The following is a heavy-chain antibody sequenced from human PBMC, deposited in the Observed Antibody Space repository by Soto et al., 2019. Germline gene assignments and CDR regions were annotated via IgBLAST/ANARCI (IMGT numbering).Heavy chain of an antibody. Sequence: QVQLVQSGAEVKKPGSSVKVSCEASGGTFRSYGITWVRQAPGQGLEWMGGIIPIFGTTNYAQKFQGRVTITAHESTNIAYMELSSLRSEDTAVYYCARDYYDSSGYPGYWGQGTLVTVSS. CDR2: IIPIFGTT. V-gene: IGHV1-69*01. D-gene: IGHD3-22*01. J-gene: IGHJ4*02. CDR3: ARDYYDSSGYPGY. CDR1: GGTFRSYG.